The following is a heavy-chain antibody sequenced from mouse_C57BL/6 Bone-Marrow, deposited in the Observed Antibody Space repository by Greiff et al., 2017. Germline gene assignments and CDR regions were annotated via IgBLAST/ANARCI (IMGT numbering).Heavy chain of an antibody. D-gene: IGHD2-1*01. CDR2: IWRGGST. Sequence: VKLMESGPGLVQPSQSLSITCTVSGFSLTSYGVHWVRQTPGKGLEWLGVIWRGGSTDYNAAFMSRLSITKDNSKSQVFYKMNSLRAEDTAIYYCANYGNSWYFDVWGTGTTVTVSS. V-gene: IGHV2-5*01. J-gene: IGHJ1*03. CDR3: ANYGNSWYFDV. CDR1: GFSLTSYG.